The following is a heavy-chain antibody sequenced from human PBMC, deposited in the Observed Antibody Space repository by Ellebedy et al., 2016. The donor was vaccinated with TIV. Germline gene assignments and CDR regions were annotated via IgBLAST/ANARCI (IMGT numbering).Heavy chain of an antibody. V-gene: IGHV4-34*01. CDR1: GGSFSGYY. D-gene: IGHD3-10*01. CDR2: INHSGST. J-gene: IGHJ4*02. Sequence: MPSETLSLTCAVYGGSFSGYYWSWIRQSPGKGPEWVGEINHSGSTNYNPSLKRRVTISVDTSNNQFSLKLNSVTAADTAVFYCARGRISMVRGDNHYFDYWGQGTLVTVYS. CDR3: ARGRISMVRGDNHYFDY.